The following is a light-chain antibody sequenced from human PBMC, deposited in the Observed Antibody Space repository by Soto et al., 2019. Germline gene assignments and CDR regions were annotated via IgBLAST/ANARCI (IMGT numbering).Light chain of an antibody. J-gene: IGLJ1*01. V-gene: IGLV1-40*01. CDR3: QSYDSSLRGSV. CDR1: SSNSGARYD. Sequence: LTQPASMSRSPGQRLTISCTGSSSNSGARYDVHWYQRLPGTSLKRLIYAYTARPSGVPARFCGSKSGTSASLAINGLQTEDEADSSSQSYDSSLRGSVFGTGTKVTVL. CDR2: AYT.